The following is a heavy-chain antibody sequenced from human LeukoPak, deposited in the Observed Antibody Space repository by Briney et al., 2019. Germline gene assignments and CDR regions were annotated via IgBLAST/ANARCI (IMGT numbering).Heavy chain of an antibody. CDR1: GYTFTDYY. J-gene: IGHJ4*02. D-gene: IGHD5-18*01. Sequence: VASVKVSCKASGYTFTDYYIHWVRQAPGQGLEWMGWISPNSGGTNYGQKFQGRVTMTRDTSISTAYMELSRLRSDDTAVYYCARDRIRGYSYATPGYWGQGTLVTVSS. V-gene: IGHV1-2*02. CDR3: ARDRIRGYSYATPGY. CDR2: ISPNSGGT.